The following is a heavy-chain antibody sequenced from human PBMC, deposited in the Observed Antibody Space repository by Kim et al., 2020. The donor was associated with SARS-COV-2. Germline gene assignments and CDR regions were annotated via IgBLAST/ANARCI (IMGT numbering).Heavy chain of an antibody. D-gene: IGHD1-1*01. V-gene: IGHV3-33*01. CDR3: ARLERYPVQSDYGMDV. Sequence: GGSLRLSCAASGFTFSSYGMHWVRQAPGKGLEWVAVIWYDGSNKYYADSVKGRFTISRDNSKNTLYLQMNSLRAEDTAVYYCARLERYPVQSDYGMDVWGQETTVTVSS. CDR2: IWYDGSNK. CDR1: GFTFSSYG. J-gene: IGHJ6*02.